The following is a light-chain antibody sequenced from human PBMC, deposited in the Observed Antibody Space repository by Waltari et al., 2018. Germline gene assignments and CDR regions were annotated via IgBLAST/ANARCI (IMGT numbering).Light chain of an antibody. CDR2: GTS. V-gene: IGKV3-15*01. CDR3: QQYGDRPPIT. Sequence: EVVMTQSPATLSVSPGERATLSCRASQIVSTDLAWYLQRPGQGPRLLIYGTSTRATGVPARFSGSGSGTEFTLTISSLQSEDFAVYYCQQYGDRPPITFGQGTRLDIK. CDR1: QIVSTD. J-gene: IGKJ5*01.